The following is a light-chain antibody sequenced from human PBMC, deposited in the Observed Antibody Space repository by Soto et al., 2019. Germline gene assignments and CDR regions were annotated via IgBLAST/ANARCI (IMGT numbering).Light chain of an antibody. CDR2: TTN. V-gene: IGLV1-44*01. Sequence: QSVLTQPHSASGTPGQRVTISCSGRSSNIGTSSVHWFQQLPGTAPKLLISTTNQRPSGVPERFSGSKSGTPASLAISGLQSEDEADYYCAAWDDSLNGHVFGTGTKVTVL. CDR1: SSNIGTSS. J-gene: IGLJ1*01. CDR3: AAWDDSLNGHV.